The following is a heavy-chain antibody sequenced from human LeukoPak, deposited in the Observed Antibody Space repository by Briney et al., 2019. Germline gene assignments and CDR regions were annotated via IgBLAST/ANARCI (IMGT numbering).Heavy chain of an antibody. CDR1: GGTFISYA. Sequence: ASVKVSCKASGGTFISYAISWVRQAPGQGLEWMGGIIPIFGTANYAQKFQGRVTITTDESTSTAYMELSSLRSEDTAVYYCARDSGITMVRGVIIQPDYWGQGTLVTVSS. J-gene: IGHJ4*02. CDR3: ARDSGITMVRGVIIQPDY. D-gene: IGHD3-10*01. CDR2: IIPIFGTA. V-gene: IGHV1-69*05.